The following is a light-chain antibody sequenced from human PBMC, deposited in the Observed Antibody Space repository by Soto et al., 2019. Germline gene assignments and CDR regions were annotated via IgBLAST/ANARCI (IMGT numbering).Light chain of an antibody. CDR2: DAS. CDR1: QSISSW. V-gene: IGKV1-5*01. J-gene: IGKJ5*01. CDR3: QQYNSYPIT. Sequence: TQSPGALSLSAGERAALSFRASQSISSWLAWYQQKPGKAPKLLIYDASNLESGVPSRFSGSGSGTEFTLTISSLQPDDFATYYCQQYNSYPITFGQGTRLEI.